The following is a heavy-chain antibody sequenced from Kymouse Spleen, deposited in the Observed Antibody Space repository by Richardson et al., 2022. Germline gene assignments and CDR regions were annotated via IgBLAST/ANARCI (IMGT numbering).Heavy chain of an antibody. D-gene: IGHD3-9*01. Sequence: QVQLVESGGGVVQPGRSLRLSCAASGFTFSSYGMHWVRQAPGKGLEWVAVIWYDGSNKYYADSVKGRFTISRDNSKNTLYLQMNSLRAEDTAVYYCARAYYDILTGYPHYYYYGMDVWGQGTTVTVSS. J-gene: IGHJ6*02. V-gene: IGHV3-33*01. CDR3: ARAYYDILTGYPHYYYYGMDV. CDR1: GFTFSSYG. CDR2: IWYDGSNK.